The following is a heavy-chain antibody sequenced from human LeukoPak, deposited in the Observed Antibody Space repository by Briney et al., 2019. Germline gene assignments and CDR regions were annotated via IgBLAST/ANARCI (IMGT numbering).Heavy chain of an antibody. D-gene: IGHD3-10*01. CDR2: ISGSGGRT. Sequence: PGESLRLSCAASGFTLTTYAMSWVRQAPGKGLEGVSTISGSGGRTYYADSVKGRFTISRDNSKSTLYLQMKSLRAEDTAVSYCAKVAFGELLSYDYWGQGTLVTVSS. CDR3: AKVAFGELLSYDY. CDR1: GFTLTTYA. V-gene: IGHV3-23*01. J-gene: IGHJ4*02.